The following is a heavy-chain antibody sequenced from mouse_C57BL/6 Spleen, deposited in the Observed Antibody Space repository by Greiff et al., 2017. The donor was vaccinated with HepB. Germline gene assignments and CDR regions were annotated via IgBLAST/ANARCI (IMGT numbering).Heavy chain of an antibody. CDR3: ARGASSYWYFDV. Sequence: VQLVESGAELVRPGTSVKLSCKASGYTFTSYWMHWVKQRPGQGLEWIGVIDPSDSYTNYNQKFKGKATLTVDTSSSTAYMQLSSLTSEDSAVYYCARGASSYWYFDVWGTGTTVTVSS. CDR2: IDPSDSYT. V-gene: IGHV1-59*01. J-gene: IGHJ1*03. D-gene: IGHD1-1*01. CDR1: GYTFTSYW.